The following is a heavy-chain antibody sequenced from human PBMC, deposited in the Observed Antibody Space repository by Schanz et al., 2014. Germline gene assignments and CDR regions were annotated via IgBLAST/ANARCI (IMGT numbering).Heavy chain of an antibody. CDR2: ISPSSSYI. J-gene: IGHJ6*02. CDR3: ASVIMVAGNHRDGRDV. Sequence: VKLVESGGGLVQPGGSLRLSCAASGFTFSDHFMDWVRQAPGRGLEWVSSISPSSSYIYYADSVKGRFTISRDNAKNSLFLQMNSLSAEDTAVYYCASVIMVAGNHRDGRDVWGQGTTVIVSS. CDR1: GFTFSDHF. D-gene: IGHD6-19*01. V-gene: IGHV3-11*01.